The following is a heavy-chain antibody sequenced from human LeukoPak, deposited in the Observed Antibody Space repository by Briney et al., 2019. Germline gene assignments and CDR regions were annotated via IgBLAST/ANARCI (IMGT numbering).Heavy chain of an antibody. CDR2: ISYDGSNK. CDR3: ARDRYCSSTSCYGAGYYYYGMDV. J-gene: IGHJ6*02. Sequence: PGRSLRLSCAASGFTFSSYAMHWVRQAPGKGLEWVAVISYDGSNKYYADSVKGRFTISRDNSKNTLYLQMSSLRAEDTAVYYCARDRYCSSTSCYGAGYYYYGMDVWGQGTTVTVSS. D-gene: IGHD2-2*01. V-gene: IGHV3-30*04. CDR1: GFTFSSYA.